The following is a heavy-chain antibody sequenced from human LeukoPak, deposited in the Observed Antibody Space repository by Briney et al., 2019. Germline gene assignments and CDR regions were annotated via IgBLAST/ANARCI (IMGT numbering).Heavy chain of an antibody. V-gene: IGHV3-53*01. CDR2: IYSGGGT. J-gene: IGHJ6*02. D-gene: IGHD4-17*01. Sequence: PGGSLRLSCAASGFTVSSNYMSWVRQAPGKGLEWVSVIYSGGGTYYADSVKGRFTISRDSSKNTLYLQMNSLRAEDTAVYYCARPTGGYYYGMDVRGQGTTVTVSS. CDR3: ARPTGGYYYGMDV. CDR1: GFTVSSNY.